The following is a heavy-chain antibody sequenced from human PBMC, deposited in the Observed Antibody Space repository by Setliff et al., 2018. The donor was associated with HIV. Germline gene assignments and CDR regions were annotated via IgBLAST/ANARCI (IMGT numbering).Heavy chain of an antibody. CDR2: IIPISGTA. V-gene: IGHV1-69*05. CDR3: VRDHCSSSGCYEYSYYGMDV. J-gene: IGHJ6*02. CDR1: GGTFSNYG. Sequence: ASVKVSCKASGGTFSNYGMSWVRQAPGQGLEWMGGIIPISGTANYAQKFQGRVTITTDESTSTAYMELSGLRSEDTAVYYCVRDHCSSSGCYEYSYYGMDVWGQGTTVTVSS. D-gene: IGHD2-2*01.